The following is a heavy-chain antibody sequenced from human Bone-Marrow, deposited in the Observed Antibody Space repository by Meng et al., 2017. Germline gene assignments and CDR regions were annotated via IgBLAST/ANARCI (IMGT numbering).Heavy chain of an antibody. CDR2: INPDTGDT. V-gene: IGHV1-2*06. Sequence: ASVKVSCKVSGYTLTELSMHWVRQAPGQGLEWMGHINPDTGDTLYAQKFQGRVSMTGDTSISTAYVELSGLRSDDTAVYYCARDENISLGKLFGDYWGQGTLVTVSS. D-gene: IGHD2-21*01. J-gene: IGHJ4*02. CDR1: GYTLTELS. CDR3: ARDENISLGKLFGDY.